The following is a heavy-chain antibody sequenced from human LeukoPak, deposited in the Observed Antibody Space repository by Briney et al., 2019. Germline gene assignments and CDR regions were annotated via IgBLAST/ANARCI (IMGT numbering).Heavy chain of an antibody. V-gene: IGHV4-31*03. J-gene: IGHJ4*01. D-gene: IGHD5-18*01. Sequence: SSETLSLTCTVSGGSISSGGHYWSWIRQHPGKVLEWIGYIYYSGSTYYNPSLKSRVTISVDTSKNQFSLKLSSVTAADTAVYYCARSKRGYSYGYFDYWGHRTLVTVSS. CDR1: GGSISSGGHY. CDR3: ARSKRGYSYGYFDY. CDR2: IYYSGST.